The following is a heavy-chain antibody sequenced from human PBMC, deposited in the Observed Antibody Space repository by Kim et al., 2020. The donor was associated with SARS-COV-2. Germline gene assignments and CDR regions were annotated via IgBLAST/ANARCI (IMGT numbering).Heavy chain of an antibody. J-gene: IGHJ2*01. D-gene: IGHD4-17*01. V-gene: IGHV3-30*07. CDR3: ARDPHENDYGDFYWYFDL. Sequence: KGRFTISRDNSKNTLYLQMNSLRAEDTAVYYCARDPHENDYGDFYWYFDLWGRGTLVTVSS.